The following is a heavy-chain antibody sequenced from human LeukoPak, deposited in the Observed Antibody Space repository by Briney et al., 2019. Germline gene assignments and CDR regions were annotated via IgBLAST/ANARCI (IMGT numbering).Heavy chain of an antibody. CDR2: MYYSGST. V-gene: IGHV4-59*01. CDR1: GGSIRSYY. Sequence: SETLSLXCTVSGGSIRSYYWSWVRQPPGKGLEWIGYMYYSGSTNYNPSLKSRVTISVDTSKNQFSLKLSSVTAADTAVYYCACGYSYGQFDYWGLGTLVTVSS. J-gene: IGHJ4*02. CDR3: ACGYSYGQFDY. D-gene: IGHD5-18*01.